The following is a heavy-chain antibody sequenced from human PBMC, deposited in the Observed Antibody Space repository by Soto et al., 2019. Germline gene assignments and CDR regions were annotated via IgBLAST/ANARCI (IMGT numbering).Heavy chain of an antibody. J-gene: IGHJ6*03. D-gene: IGHD1-1*01. Sequence: SQTLSLTCDISGDSVSSKSAAWNWIRQTPSRGLEWLGRTYYRSKWYINYAVSVKSRITVNPDTSKNQFSLQLNSVTPEDTAVYYCARGSWDDVTGHYYMDVWGKGTTVTVSS. CDR2: TYYRSKWYI. CDR3: ARGSWDDVTGHYYMDV. V-gene: IGHV6-1*01. CDR1: GDSVSSKSAA.